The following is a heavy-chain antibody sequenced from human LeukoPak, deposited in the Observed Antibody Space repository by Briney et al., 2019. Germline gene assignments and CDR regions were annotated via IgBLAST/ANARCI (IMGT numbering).Heavy chain of an antibody. Sequence: SETLSLTCAVYGGSFSGYYWSWIRQPPGKGLEWIGEISHGGSTNYNPSLNSRVTISVDTSKNQFSLKLHSVTAADTAVYYCARTYCTATSCYAPFDSWGRGTPVTVSS. CDR1: GGSFSGYY. CDR3: ARTYCTATSCYAPFDS. V-gene: IGHV4-34*01. D-gene: IGHD2-2*01. CDR2: ISHGGST. J-gene: IGHJ4*02.